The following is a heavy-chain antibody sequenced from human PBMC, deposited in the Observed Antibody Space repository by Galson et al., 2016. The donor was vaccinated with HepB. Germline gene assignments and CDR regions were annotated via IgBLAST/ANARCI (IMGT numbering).Heavy chain of an antibody. CDR1: GGSVNSGSSS. V-gene: IGHV4-61*01. Sequence: SETLSLTCTVAGGSVNSGSSSWSWIRQPPGKGLEWLGYIPSRGRTPYNPSLQSRVTISMDTSQNQFSLRLSSVTAADTAVYYCAREGPYGQHDYWGQGTLVSVSS. J-gene: IGHJ4*02. CDR2: IPSRGRT. D-gene: IGHD3-10*01. CDR3: AREGPYGQHDY.